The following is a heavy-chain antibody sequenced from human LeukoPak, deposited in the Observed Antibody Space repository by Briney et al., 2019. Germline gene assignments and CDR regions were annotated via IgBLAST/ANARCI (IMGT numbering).Heavy chain of an antibody. CDR2: VSVSGGST. CDR1: GLTFSRYA. CDR3: AKDVKAGSGDCYFDY. D-gene: IGHD2-21*01. V-gene: IGHV3-23*01. Sequence: GGSLRLSCAASGLTFSRYALNWARQAPGKGLEWVSTVSVSGGSTYYADSVKGRFTISRDNSENTLYLQMNSLRAEDTAVYYCAKDVKAGSGDCYFDYWGQGTLVTVSS. J-gene: IGHJ4*02.